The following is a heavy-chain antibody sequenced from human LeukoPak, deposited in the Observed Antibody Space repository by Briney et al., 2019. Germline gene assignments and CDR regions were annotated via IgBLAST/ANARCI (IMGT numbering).Heavy chain of an antibody. CDR2: INHSGST. CDR3: ARQLRLRPFDY. J-gene: IGHJ4*02. V-gene: IGHV4-34*01. CDR1: GGSFSGYY. Sequence: SETLSLTCAVYGGSFSGYYWSWIRQPPGKGLEWIGEINHSGSTNYNPSLKSRVTISVDTSKNQFSLKLSSVTAADPAVYYCARQLRLRPFDYWGQGTLVTVSS. D-gene: IGHD5-12*01.